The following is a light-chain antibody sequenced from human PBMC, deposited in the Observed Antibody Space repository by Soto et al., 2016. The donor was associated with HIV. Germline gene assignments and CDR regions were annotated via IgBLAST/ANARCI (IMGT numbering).Light chain of an antibody. Sequence: YELTQPPSVSLAPGKTAEIPCGGNNIGSKSVHWYQQKPGQAPVLVLFDDAERPSGIPERFSGSNSGHTATLTISRVEAGDEADYYCQVWDSSSDHWVFGGGTKLTVL. CDR2: DDA. CDR3: QVWDSSSDHWV. V-gene: IGLV3-21*03. CDR1: NIGSKS. J-gene: IGLJ3*02.